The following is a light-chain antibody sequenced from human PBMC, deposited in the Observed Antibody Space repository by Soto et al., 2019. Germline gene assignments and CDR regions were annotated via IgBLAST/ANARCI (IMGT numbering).Light chain of an antibody. J-gene: IGKJ1*01. CDR1: LSISSN. V-gene: IGKV3-15*01. Sequence: EIVMTQSPATVSVAPGERSALSCVASLSISSNLAWYQQKPGQAPRLLIYDASTRATGIPARFSGSGSGTEFTLTISSLQSEDFAVYYCQQYNNWPPWTFGQGTKVDI. CDR2: DAS. CDR3: QQYNNWPPWT.